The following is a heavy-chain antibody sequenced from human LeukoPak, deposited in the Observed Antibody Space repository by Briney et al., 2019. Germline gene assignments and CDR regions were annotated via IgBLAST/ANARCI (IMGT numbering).Heavy chain of an antibody. J-gene: IGHJ6*02. CDR2: ISPNSGGT. CDR1: GYTFTGYY. Sequence: ASVEVSCKASGYTFTGYYMHWVRQAPGQGLEWMGWISPNSGGTNYAQKFQRRVTMTRDTSISTAYMELSRLRSDDTAVYYCARERGAERRVRYGMDVWGQGTTVTVSS. V-gene: IGHV1-2*02. D-gene: IGHD1-1*01. CDR3: ARERGAERRVRYGMDV.